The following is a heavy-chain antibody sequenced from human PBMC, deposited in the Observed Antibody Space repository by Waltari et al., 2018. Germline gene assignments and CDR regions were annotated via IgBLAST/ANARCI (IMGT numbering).Heavy chain of an antibody. CDR3: AREFGRSFDF. CDR1: GFTFINYA. Sequence: QEHLVESGGGVVQPGRSPRLSCSTSGFTFINYAIHWLRQAPGKGLEWVTVMSYDGKNKYYADSVKGRFTISRDNSKSTLFLQMDSLRPDDTAVYYCAREFGRSFDFWGQGTLVTVSS. V-gene: IGHV3-30*04. CDR2: MSYDGKNK. J-gene: IGHJ4*02. D-gene: IGHD3-10*01.